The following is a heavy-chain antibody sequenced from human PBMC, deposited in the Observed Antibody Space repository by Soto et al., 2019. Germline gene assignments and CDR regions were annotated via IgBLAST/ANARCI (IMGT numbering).Heavy chain of an antibody. J-gene: IGHJ5*02. CDR1: GFTFSSYA. V-gene: IGHV3-30-3*01. CDR2: ISYDGSNK. Sequence: GGSLRLSCAASGFTFSSYAMHWVRQAPGKGLEWVAVISYDGSNKYYADSVKGRFTISRDNSKNTLYLQMNSLRAEDTAVYYCARGPYYYDSSGYEWFDPWGQGTLVTVSS. CDR3: ARGPYYYDSSGYEWFDP. D-gene: IGHD3-22*01.